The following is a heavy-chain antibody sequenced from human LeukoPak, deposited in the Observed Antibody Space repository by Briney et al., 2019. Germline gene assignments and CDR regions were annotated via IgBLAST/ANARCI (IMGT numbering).Heavy chain of an antibody. CDR2: FDPEDGET. J-gene: IGHJ3*02. CDR1: GYTFTSYG. CDR3: ATDLYCGGDCYSAFDI. D-gene: IGHD2-21*01. V-gene: IGHV1-24*01. Sequence: ASVKVSCKASGYTFTSYGISWVRQAPGKGLEWMGGFDPEDGETIYAQKFQGRVTMTEDTSTDTAYMELSSLRSEDTAVYYCATDLYCGGDCYSAFDIWGQGTMVTVSS.